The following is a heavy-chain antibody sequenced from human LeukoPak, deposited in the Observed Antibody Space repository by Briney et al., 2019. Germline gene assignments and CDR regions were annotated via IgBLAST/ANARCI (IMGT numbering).Heavy chain of an antibody. Sequence: ASVKVSCKASGYTFTGYYMHWVREAPGQGLEWMGWINPNSGGTNYAQKFQGRVTMTRDTSISTAYMELSRLRSDETAVYYCAICLYVLTAWDWFDPWGQGTLVTVSS. V-gene: IGHV1-2*02. CDR2: INPNSGGT. CDR1: GYTFTGYY. D-gene: IGHD3-10*02. CDR3: AICLYVLTAWDWFDP. J-gene: IGHJ5*02.